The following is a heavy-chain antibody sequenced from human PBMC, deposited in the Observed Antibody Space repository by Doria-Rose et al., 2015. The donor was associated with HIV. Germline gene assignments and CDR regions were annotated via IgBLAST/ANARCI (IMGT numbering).Heavy chain of an antibody. CDR1: GGSISSYY. CDR2: IYSSGST. CDR3: ARFRPSRGIYYSLDV. J-gene: IGHJ6*03. Sequence: QVRLQESGPGLVKPAETLSLTCTVSGGSISSYYWNWIRQPPGKGLEWIGYIYSSGSTHYNSSPKSRVTISIDTSKNQFSLKRSSVTAADTAVYYCARFRPSRGIYYSLDVWGKGTTVTVSS. D-gene: IGHD3-10*01. V-gene: IGHV4-4*09.